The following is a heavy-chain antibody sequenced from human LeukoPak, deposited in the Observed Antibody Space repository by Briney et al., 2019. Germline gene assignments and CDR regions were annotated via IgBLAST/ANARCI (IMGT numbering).Heavy chain of an antibody. V-gene: IGHV3-30*18. J-gene: IGHJ4*02. D-gene: IGHD2-2*01. Sequence: GRSLRLSCAASGFTFSSYGMHWVRQAPGKGLEWVAVISYDGSNKYYADSVKGRFTISRDNSKNTLYMQMNSLRAEDTAVYYCAKLAIGVVPAAFKSFDYWGQGTLVTVSS. CDR1: GFTFSSYG. CDR2: ISYDGSNK. CDR3: AKLAIGVVPAAFKSFDY.